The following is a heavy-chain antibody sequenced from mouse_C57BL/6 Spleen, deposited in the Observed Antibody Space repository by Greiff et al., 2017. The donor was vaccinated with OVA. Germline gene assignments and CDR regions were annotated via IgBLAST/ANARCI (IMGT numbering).Heavy chain of an antibody. V-gene: IGHV1-26*01. CDR2: INPNNGGT. J-gene: IGHJ3*01. Sequence: VQLQQSGPELVKPGASVKISCKASGYTFTDYYMNWVKQSHGKSLEWIGDINPNNGGTSYNQKFKGKATLTVDKSSSTAYMELRSLTSEDSAVYYCAREGYYGSRRFAYWGQGTLVTVSA. CDR1: GYTFTDYY. CDR3: AREGYYGSRRFAY. D-gene: IGHD1-1*01.